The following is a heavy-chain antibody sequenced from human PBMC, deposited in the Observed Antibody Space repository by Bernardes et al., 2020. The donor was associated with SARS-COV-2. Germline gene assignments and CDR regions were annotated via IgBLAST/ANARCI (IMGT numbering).Heavy chain of an antibody. CDR2: ISGSGGST. Sequence: SLRLSCAASGFTFSSYAMSWVRQAPGKGLEWVSAISGSGGSTYYADSVKGRFTISRDNSKNTLYLQMNSLRAEDTAVYYCATPGREYCSGGSCYHHDYWGQGTLVTVSS. D-gene: IGHD2-15*01. J-gene: IGHJ4*02. CDR3: ATPGREYCSGGSCYHHDY. V-gene: IGHV3-23*01. CDR1: GFTFSSYA.